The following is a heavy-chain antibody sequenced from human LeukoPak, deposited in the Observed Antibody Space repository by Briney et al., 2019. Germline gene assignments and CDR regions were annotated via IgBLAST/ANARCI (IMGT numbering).Heavy chain of an antibody. CDR3: ARADYYGSGSYYREPLYYYYGMDV. CDR1: GFTFSTYN. CDR2: ISTGGNYI. J-gene: IGHJ6*02. Sequence: GGSLRLSCAASGFTFSTYNMNWVRQAPGKGLEWVSSISTGGNYIYYADSVKGRFTISRDNAKNSLYLQMNSLRAEDTAVYYCARADYYGSGSYYREPLYYYYGMDVWGQGTTVTVSS. V-gene: IGHV3-21*01. D-gene: IGHD3-10*01.